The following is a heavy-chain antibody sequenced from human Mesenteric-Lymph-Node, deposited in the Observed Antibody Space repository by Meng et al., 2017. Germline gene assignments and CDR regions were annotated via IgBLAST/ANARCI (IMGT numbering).Heavy chain of an antibody. CDR3: AFVEAGTHAGAFNI. D-gene: IGHD1-7*01. J-gene: IGHJ3*02. V-gene: IGHV4-34*01. CDR1: GGSFSGYY. Sequence: VQVPQWGARLLKPSGALSLSCGVYGGSFSGYYWSWTRQPPGKGLEWIGEISHGGRSEYNPALKSRVTISVDPSKIQLSLKLNSVTAADTAVYYCAFVEAGTHAGAFNIWGRGTVVTVSS. CDR2: ISHGGRS.